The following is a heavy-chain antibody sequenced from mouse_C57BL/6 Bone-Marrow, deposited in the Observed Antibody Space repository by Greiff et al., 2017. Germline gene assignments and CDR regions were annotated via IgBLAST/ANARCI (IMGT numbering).Heavy chain of an antibody. Sequence: QVQLQQSGAELVKPGASVKMSCKASGYTFTSYWITWVKQRPGQGLEWIGDIYPGSGSTNYNEKFKSKATLTVDTSTSTAYMQLSSLTSEDSAVYYCARDWDYFDYWGQGTTLTVSS. J-gene: IGHJ2*01. CDR2: IYPGSGST. CDR1: GYTFTSYW. V-gene: IGHV1-55*01. CDR3: ARDWDYFDY. D-gene: IGHD4-1*01.